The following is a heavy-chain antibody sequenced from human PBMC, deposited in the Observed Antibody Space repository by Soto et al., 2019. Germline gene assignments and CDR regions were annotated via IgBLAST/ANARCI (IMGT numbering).Heavy chain of an antibody. D-gene: IGHD2-2*01. CDR3: ARVPHDENCSSSSCHNWFDP. J-gene: IGHJ5*02. CDR1: GGSIISGGHY. CDR2: IYYSGST. Sequence: SETLSLTCTLSGGSIISGGHYWSWIRQHPGRGLEWIGYIYYSGSTYSNPSLKSRLIMSVDTSKNQFSLRLSSVTAADTAVYYCARVPHDENCSSSSCHNWFDPWGQGTLVTVSS. V-gene: IGHV4-31*03.